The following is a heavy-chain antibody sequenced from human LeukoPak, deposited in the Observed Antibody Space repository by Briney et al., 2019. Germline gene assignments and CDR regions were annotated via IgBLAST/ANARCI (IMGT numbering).Heavy chain of an antibody. CDR3: ARDRSAYYGSGSYYSDY. D-gene: IGHD3-10*01. V-gene: IGHV3-11*05. CDR1: GFTFSDYY. Sequence: GGSLRLSCAASGFTFSDYYMSWIRQAPGKGLEWVSYISSSSSYTNYADSVKGRFTISRDNAKNSLYLQMNSLRAEDTAVYYCARDRSAYYGSGSYYSDYWGQGTLVTVSS. CDR2: ISSSSSYT. J-gene: IGHJ4*02.